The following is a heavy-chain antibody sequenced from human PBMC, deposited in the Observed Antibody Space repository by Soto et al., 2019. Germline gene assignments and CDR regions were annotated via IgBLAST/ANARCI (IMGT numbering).Heavy chain of an antibody. CDR2: IRSKANSYAT. J-gene: IGHJ5*02. CDR1: GFTFSGSA. D-gene: IGHD2-2*01. Sequence: GGSLRLSCAASGFTFSGSAMHWVRQASGKGLEWAGRIRSKANSYATAYAASVKGRFTISRDDSKNTAYLQMNSLKTEDTAVYYCTRHNRPPFCSSSCCYAGRLFDPWSQGTSDTVSS. CDR3: TRHNRPPFCSSSCCYAGRLFDP. V-gene: IGHV3-73*01.